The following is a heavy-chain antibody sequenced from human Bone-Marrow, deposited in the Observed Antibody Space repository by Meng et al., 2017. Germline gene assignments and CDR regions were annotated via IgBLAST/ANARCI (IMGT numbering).Heavy chain of an antibody. J-gene: IGHJ5*02. D-gene: IGHD2-8*01. CDR1: GFTFDDYA. CDR2: ISWNSGSI. CDR3: ARDGGNARNWFDP. V-gene: IGHV3-9*01. Sequence: SLKISCAASGFTFDDYAMHWVRQAPGKGLEWVSGISWNSGSIGYADSVKGRFTISRDNAKNSLYLQKNSLRAEDTALYYCARDGGNARNWFDPWGQGTLVTVSS.